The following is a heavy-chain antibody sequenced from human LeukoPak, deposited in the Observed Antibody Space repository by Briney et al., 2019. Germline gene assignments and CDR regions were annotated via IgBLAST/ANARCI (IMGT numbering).Heavy chain of an antibody. Sequence: GASVKVSCKASGYTFTSYGISWVRQAPGQGLEWMGWITAYTGNTNYAQKLQGRLTMTTDTSTSTAYMELRSLRSDDTAVYYCARDGGTSSIYYYYYMDVWGKGTTVTVSS. CDR3: ARDGGTSSIYYYYYMDV. V-gene: IGHV1-18*01. CDR2: ITAYTGNT. J-gene: IGHJ6*03. D-gene: IGHD2-2*01. CDR1: GYTFTSYG.